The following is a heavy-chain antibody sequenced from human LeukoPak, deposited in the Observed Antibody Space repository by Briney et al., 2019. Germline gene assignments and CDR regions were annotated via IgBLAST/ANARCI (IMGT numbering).Heavy chain of an antibody. Sequence: GGSLRLSCAASGFTFSNGMHWVRQAPGKGLEWVAVISYHGSNENYADSVKGRFTISRDNSKNTLYLQMNSLRAEDTAVYYCARDPDTTAYYVFDYWGQGTLVSVSS. D-gene: IGHD3-9*01. CDR3: ARDPDTTAYYVFDY. J-gene: IGHJ4*02. CDR1: GFTFSNG. CDR2: ISYHGSNE. V-gene: IGHV3-30*03.